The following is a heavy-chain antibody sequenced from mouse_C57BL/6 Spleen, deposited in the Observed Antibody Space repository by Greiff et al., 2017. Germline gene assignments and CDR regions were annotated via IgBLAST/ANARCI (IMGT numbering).Heavy chain of an antibody. D-gene: IGHD2-2*01. V-gene: IGHV5-16*01. Sequence: EVMLVESEGGLVQPGSSMKLSCTASGFTFSDYYMAWVRQVPEKGLEWVANINYDGSSTYYLDSLKSRFIISRDNAKNILYLQMSSLKSEDSATYYCARERGMRGYDPYYFDYWGQGTTLTVSS. CDR3: ARERGMRGYDPYYFDY. CDR1: GFTFSDYY. CDR2: INYDGSST. J-gene: IGHJ2*01.